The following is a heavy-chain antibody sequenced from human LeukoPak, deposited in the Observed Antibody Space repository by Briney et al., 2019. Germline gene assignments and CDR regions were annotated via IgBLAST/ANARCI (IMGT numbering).Heavy chain of an antibody. CDR1: GFIFSSYW. V-gene: IGHV3-7*01. J-gene: IGHJ4*02. Sequence: GGSLRLSCAASGFIFSSYWMSWVRQAPGKGLEWVANIKQDGSEKYYVDSVKGRFTIFRDNAKKSLYLQMNSLRAEDAAVYYCASELGGGFDHWGQGTLVTVSS. CDR3: ASELGGGFDH. CDR2: IKQDGSEK. D-gene: IGHD2-21*01.